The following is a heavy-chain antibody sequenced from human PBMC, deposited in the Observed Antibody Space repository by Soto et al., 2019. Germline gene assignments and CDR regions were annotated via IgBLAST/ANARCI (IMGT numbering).Heavy chain of an antibody. Sequence: EVQLVESGGGLVQPGGSLKLSCAASGFTFSGSAMHWVRQASGKGLEWVGRIRSKANSYATAYAASVKGRFTISRDDSKNKAYLQMNSLKTEDTAVYYCSRLVGATSSFDYWGQGTLVTVSS. V-gene: IGHV3-73*02. J-gene: IGHJ4*02. CDR2: IRSKANSYAT. CDR1: GFTFSGSA. D-gene: IGHD1-26*01. CDR3: SRLVGATSSFDY.